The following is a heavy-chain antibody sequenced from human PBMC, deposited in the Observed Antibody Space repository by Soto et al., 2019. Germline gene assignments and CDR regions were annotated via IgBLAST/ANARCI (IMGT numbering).Heavy chain of an antibody. CDR1: GFTFSDYY. Sequence: QVQLVESGGGLVKPGGSLRLSCAASGFTFSDYYMSWIRQSPGKGLEWVSYISSSSSYTNYADSVKGRFTISRDNAKNSLYLQMNSLRAEDTAVYYCARSPGPYVVVTAPGGMDVWGQGTTVTVSS. CDR3: ARSPGPYVVVTAPGGMDV. D-gene: IGHD2-21*02. J-gene: IGHJ6*02. V-gene: IGHV3-11*06. CDR2: ISSSSSYT.